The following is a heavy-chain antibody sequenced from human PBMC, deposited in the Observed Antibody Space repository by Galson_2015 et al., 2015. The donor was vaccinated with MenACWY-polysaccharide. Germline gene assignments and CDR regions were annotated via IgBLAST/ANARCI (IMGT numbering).Heavy chain of an antibody. D-gene: IGHD3-3*01. CDR2: INSDGRST. CDR3: ARGEGRFPENYYFDY. Sequence: SLRLSCAASGFTFSGYWMHWVRQAPGKGLEWVSCINSDGRSTIYADSVKGRFTTSRDNAKNTLYLQMNSLSAEDTAVYYCARGEGRFPENYYFDYWGQGTLVTVSS. CDR1: GFTFSGYW. J-gene: IGHJ4*02. V-gene: IGHV3-74*01.